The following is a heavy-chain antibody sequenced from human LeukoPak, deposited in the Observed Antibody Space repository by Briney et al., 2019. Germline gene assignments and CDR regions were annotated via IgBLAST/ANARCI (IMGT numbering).Heavy chain of an antibody. J-gene: IGHJ4*02. D-gene: IGHD1-26*01. V-gene: IGHV3-23*01. CDR3: AKSPQWELPANFDY. Sequence: GGSLRLSCAASGLTFRSYGMSWVRQAPGKGLEWVSGISGSGDTTYYADSVKGRFAISRDNSKNTLYLQMNSLRAEDTAVYYCAKSPQWELPANFDYWGQGTLVTVSS. CDR1: GLTFRSYG. CDR2: ISGSGDTT.